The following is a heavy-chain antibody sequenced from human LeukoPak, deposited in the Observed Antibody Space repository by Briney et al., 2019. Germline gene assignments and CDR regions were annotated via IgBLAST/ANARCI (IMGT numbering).Heavy chain of an antibody. J-gene: IGHJ5*02. CDR1: GFTFSSYG. D-gene: IGHD5-24*01. CDR2: ISYDGSNK. CDR3: GFDGVYLPDVNWFDP. V-gene: IGHV3-30*03. Sequence: PGGSLRLSCAASGFTFSSYGMHWVRQAPGKGLEWVAVISYDGSNKYYADSVKGRFTISRDNSKNTLYLQMNSLRAEDTAVYYCGFDGVYLPDVNWFDPWGQGTLVTVSS.